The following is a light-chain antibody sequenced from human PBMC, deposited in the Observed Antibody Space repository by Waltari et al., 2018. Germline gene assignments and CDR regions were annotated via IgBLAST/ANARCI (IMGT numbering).Light chain of an antibody. CDR1: SSDVGGYNY. CDR3: SSYASSNTLVI. V-gene: IGLV2-14*01. CDR2: EVS. J-gene: IGLJ2*01. Sequence: QSALTQPASVSGSPGQSITISCTGTSSDVGGYNYVSWYQQRPGKAPKVMIYEVSNRPSWVCNSFAGSKSGNTASLTISGRQAEDEADYYCSSYASSNTLVIFGGGTKLTVL.